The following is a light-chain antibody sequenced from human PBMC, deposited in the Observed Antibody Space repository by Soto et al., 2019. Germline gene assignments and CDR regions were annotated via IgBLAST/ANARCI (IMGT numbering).Light chain of an antibody. CDR2: AAS. V-gene: IGKV1-39*01. Sequence: DIQMTQSPSSLSASVGDRVTLTCRASQSISNYLNWYQQKPGKAPKLLIYAASTLQSGVPSRFSGSGSGTDFTLTISSLQPEDCATYSCQQSYIVPLTFGGGTK. J-gene: IGKJ4*01. CDR3: QQSYIVPLT. CDR1: QSISNY.